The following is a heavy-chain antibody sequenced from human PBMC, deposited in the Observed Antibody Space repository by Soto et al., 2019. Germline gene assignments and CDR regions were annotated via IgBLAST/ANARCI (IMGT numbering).Heavy chain of an antibody. J-gene: IGHJ4*02. CDR1: GFTFSSYW. CDR2: IKQDGSEK. D-gene: IGHD2-15*01. CDR3: ASGEEDCSGVSCPFPFDY. V-gene: IGHV3-7*01. Sequence: EVQLVESGGGLVQPGGSLRLSCAASGFTFSSYWMSWVRQAPGKGLEWVANIKQDGSEKYYVDSVKGRFTISRDNAKNSLYLQMNSLRAEDTAVYYCASGEEDCSGVSCPFPFDYWGQGTLVTVSS.